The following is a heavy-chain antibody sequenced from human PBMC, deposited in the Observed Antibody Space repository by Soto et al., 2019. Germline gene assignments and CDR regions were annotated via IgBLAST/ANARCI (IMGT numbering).Heavy chain of an antibody. V-gene: IGHV3-30*18. J-gene: IGHJ6*02. D-gene: IGHD3-22*01. CDR3: AKALDTSGFYYYYYGMDV. CDR1: GFTFSSHG. Sequence: PGGSLRLSCAASGFTFSSHGIHWVRQAPGKGLEWVAVISHDGRGKYYAESVKGRFTIFRDNSKNSLYLQMNSLRAEDTAKYFCAKALDTSGFYYYYYGMDVWGQGTTVTVSS. CDR2: ISHDGRGK.